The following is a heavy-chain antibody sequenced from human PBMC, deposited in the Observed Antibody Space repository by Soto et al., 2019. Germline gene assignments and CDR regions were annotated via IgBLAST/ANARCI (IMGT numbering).Heavy chain of an antibody. J-gene: IGHJ6*03. CDR1: GFTFDDYA. D-gene: IGHD6-13*01. V-gene: IGHV3-9*01. CDR3: ARSEIAAAGRWDYYYYYMDV. Sequence: GGSLRLSCAASGFTFDDYAMHWVRQAPGKGLEWVSGISWNSGSIGYADSVKGRFTISRDNAKNSLYLQMNSLRAEDTAVYYYARSEIAAAGRWDYYYYYMDVWGKGTTVTVSS. CDR2: ISWNSGSI.